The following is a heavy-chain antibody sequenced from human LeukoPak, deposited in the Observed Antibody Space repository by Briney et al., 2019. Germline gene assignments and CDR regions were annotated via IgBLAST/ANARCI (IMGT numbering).Heavy chain of an antibody. V-gene: IGHV3-23*01. Sequence: GGSLRLSCAASGFTFISYGMSWVRQPPGKGLEWVSAISASGGSTYYEDSVKGRFTISRDNSKNTLYLQMNSLRAEDTAVYYCAELGITMIGGVWGKGTTVTISS. D-gene: IGHD3-10*02. CDR1: GFTFISYG. CDR2: ISASGGST. J-gene: IGHJ6*04. CDR3: AELGITMIGGV.